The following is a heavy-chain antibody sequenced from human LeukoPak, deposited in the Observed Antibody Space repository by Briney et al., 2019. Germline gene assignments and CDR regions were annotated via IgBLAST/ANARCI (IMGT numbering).Heavy chain of an antibody. CDR1: GYTFTSHT. D-gene: IGHD3-3*01. CDR2: ISAYKWTT. V-gene: IGHV1-18*01. J-gene: IGHJ4*02. Sequence: ASVTVSCTASGYTFTSHTVTWVRQAPGQGLEWMGWISAYKWTTNYAQNPQGRVPMTTDTSTSTAYMELNRLTTDDTAMYYCARDTSTIFRVLKNDYWGQGTLVTVSS. CDR3: ARDTSTIFRVLKNDY.